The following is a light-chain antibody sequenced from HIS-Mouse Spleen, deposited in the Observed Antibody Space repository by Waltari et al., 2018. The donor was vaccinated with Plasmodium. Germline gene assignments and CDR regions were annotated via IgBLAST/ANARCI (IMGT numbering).Light chain of an antibody. CDR3: QPLHSYPFS. Sequence: DIQLTQSPSFLSASVGDRVTITCRASQDISSYLALYQQKPGKAPKLLIYAAATLQSGVPSRFSGSGSGTEFTLTISSLQPEDFATYYCQPLHSYPFSLGPVTKVDI. J-gene: IGKJ3*01. V-gene: IGKV1-9*01. CDR2: AAA. CDR1: QDISSY.